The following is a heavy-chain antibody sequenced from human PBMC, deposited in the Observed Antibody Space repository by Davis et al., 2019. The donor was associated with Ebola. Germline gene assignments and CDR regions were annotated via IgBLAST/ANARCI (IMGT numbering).Heavy chain of an antibody. D-gene: IGHD5-18*01. CDR2: IYPGDSQT. V-gene: IGHV5-51*01. CDR3: ARLTGQLWTPFDY. J-gene: IGHJ4*02. Sequence: GESLKISCKGSGYSFTRYWIGWVRQKPGKGPEWVAFIYPGDSQTRYSPSFQGQVTISADKSSSTAFLQWNSLKASDTAMYYCARLTGQLWTPFDYWGQGTLVTVSS. CDR1: GYSFTRYW.